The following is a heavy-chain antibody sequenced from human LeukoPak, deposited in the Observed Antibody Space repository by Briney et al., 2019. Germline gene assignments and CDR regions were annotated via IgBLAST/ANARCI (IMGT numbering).Heavy chain of an antibody. CDR1: GGSIRSSDYY. Sequence: PSETLSLTCTVSGGSIRSSDYYWAWIRQPPGKGLEWIGNIYYSGSTYYNPSLKSRVTISVDTSKNQFSLRLSSVTAADTAVYYCARRYCSGGTCYSDRGAFDVWGQGTMVTVSS. J-gene: IGHJ3*01. D-gene: IGHD2-15*01. CDR2: IYYSGST. V-gene: IGHV4-39*07. CDR3: ARRYCSGGTCYSDRGAFDV.